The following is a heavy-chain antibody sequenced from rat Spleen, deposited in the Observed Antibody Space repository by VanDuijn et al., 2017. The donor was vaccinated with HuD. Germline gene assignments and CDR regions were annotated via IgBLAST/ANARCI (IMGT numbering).Heavy chain of an antibody. CDR3: AVSGYGY. Sequence: EVQLVESGGGLVQPGRSLKLSCAASGFTFSNYGMAWVRQAPTKGLEWVATISYDGSSTYYRDSVKGRFTISRDNAKSTLYLQMDSLRSEDTATYYWAVSGYGYWGQGVMVTVSS. CDR1: GFTFSNYG. CDR2: ISYDGSST. V-gene: IGHV5-29*01. J-gene: IGHJ2*01. D-gene: IGHD4-3*01.